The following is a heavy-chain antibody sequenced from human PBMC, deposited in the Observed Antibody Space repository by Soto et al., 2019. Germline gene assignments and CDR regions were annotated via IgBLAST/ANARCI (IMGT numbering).Heavy chain of an antibody. CDR2: MGYNGFT. CDR3: ARQGFGELHGLVDV. Sequence: QVQLQESGPGLVKPSETLSLTCTISGGPMNNYYCSWFRQPRGQGLEWIGYMGYNGFTRYNPSLRSRVAISLDTAKNQFSLNLSSVTAADPALYYGARQGFGELHGLVDVWGQGITVTVSS. D-gene: IGHD3-10*01. J-gene: IGHJ6*02. CDR1: GGPMNNYY. V-gene: IGHV4-59*08.